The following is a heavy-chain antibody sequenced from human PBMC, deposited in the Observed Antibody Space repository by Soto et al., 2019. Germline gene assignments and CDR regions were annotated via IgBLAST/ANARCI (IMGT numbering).Heavy chain of an antibody. CDR2: IYNSGST. CDR3: ARGPSGDKVDY. J-gene: IGHJ4*02. CDR1: GASVSSDYYY. D-gene: IGHD1-26*01. V-gene: IGHV4-30-4*01. Sequence: QVQLQESGPGLVEPSQTLSLTCTVSGASVSSDYYYWSWIRQPPGRGLEWIGHIYNSGSTHSNPSLKSRVTVSLDTSKNQFSLNLSSLTAADTPVYYCARGPSGDKVDYWGQGTLVTVSS.